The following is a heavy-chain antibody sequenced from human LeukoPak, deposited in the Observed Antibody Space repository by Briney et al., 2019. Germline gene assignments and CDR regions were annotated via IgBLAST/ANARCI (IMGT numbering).Heavy chain of an antibody. CDR1: GFTFSNYW. CDR3: AKSDWFDP. CDR2: IKNDGSSA. V-gene: IGHV3-74*01. J-gene: IGHJ5*02. Sequence: PGGSLRLSCATSGFTFSNYWMSWLRQAPGKGLAWVSRIKNDGSSATYAESVKGRFTISRDNARNTLYLQMNGLRVDDTAVYYCAKSDWFDPWGRGILVTVSS.